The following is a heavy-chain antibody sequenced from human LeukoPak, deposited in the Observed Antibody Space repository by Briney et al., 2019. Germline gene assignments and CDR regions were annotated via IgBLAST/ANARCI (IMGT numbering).Heavy chain of an antibody. Sequence: SVKVSCKASGGTFSSYAISWVRQAPGQGLEWMGGIIPIFGTANYAQKFQGRVTITADKSTSTAYMELSSLRSEDTAVYYCARGDITMVRGVIMPSRFDPWGQGTLVTVSS. J-gene: IGHJ5*02. V-gene: IGHV1-69*06. CDR1: GGTFSSYA. CDR2: IIPIFGTA. CDR3: ARGDITMVRGVIMPSRFDP. D-gene: IGHD3-10*01.